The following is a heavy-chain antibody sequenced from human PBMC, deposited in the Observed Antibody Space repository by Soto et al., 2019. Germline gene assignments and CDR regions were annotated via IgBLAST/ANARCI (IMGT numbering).Heavy chain of an antibody. CDR1: GDSISSGDYY. CDR2: IYYSGTT. V-gene: IGHV4-30-4*01. CDR3: ARHARRRYGDYDY. D-gene: IGHD4-17*01. Sequence: QVHLQESGPGLVKPSQTLSLTCTVSGDSISSGDYYWTWIRQPPGKGREWIGYIYYSGTTYRNPSLKSRVSISVDTSKNQLSLQLTSVTVADTAVYYCARHARRRYGDYDYWGQGTLVTVSS. J-gene: IGHJ4*02.